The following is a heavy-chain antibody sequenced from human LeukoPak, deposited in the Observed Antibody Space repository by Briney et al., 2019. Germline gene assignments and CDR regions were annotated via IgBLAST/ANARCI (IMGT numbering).Heavy chain of an antibody. V-gene: IGHV3-30*04. D-gene: IGHD7-27*01. CDR1: GFTFSSYA. Sequence: GGSLRLSCAASGFTFSSYAMHWVRQAPGRGLEWVALISYDGSRKYYADSVKGRFTISRDNSKNTLYLQMNSPRAEDTAAYYCAKDGNWARFENWGQGTLVTVSS. CDR3: AKDGNWARFEN. CDR2: ISYDGSRK. J-gene: IGHJ4*02.